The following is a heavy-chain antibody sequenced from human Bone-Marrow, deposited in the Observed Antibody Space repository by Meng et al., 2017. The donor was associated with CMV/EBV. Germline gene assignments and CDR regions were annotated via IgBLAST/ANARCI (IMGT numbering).Heavy chain of an antibody. CDR2: ISAYNGNT. Sequence: ASVKVSCKASGYTFTSYGISWVRQAPGQGLEWMGWISAYNGNTNYAQKLQGRVTMTTDTSTSTAYMELRSLRSDDTAVYYCARVPTHPNADFWSGYLYPGFYYYYYGMDVWGQGTTVTVSS. D-gene: IGHD3-3*01. J-gene: IGHJ6*02. CDR3: ARVPTHPNADFWSGYLYPGFYYYYYGMDV. CDR1: GYTFTSYG. V-gene: IGHV1-18*01.